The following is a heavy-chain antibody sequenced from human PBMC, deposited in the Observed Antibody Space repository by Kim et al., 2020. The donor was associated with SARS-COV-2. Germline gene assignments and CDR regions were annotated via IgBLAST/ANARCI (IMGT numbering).Heavy chain of an antibody. J-gene: IGHJ5*02. Sequence: SETLSLTCTVSGGSISSSSYYWGWIRQPPGQGLDWFGSIYDSGSTYYNPSINSLTTISVDTSKNQFSLKLSSVTAADTAVYYCAREVLLPPTITMIVVVINWAWFDPWGQGTLVTVSS. V-gene: IGHV4-39*02. D-gene: IGHD3-22*01. CDR1: GGSISSSSYY. CDR2: IYDSGST. CDR3: AREVLLPPTITMIVVVINWAWFDP.